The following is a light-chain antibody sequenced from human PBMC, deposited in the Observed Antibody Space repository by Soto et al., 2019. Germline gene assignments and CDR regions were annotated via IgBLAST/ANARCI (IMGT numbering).Light chain of an antibody. Sequence: EIGLTHSPGTLSLSPGERAPLSSRASQTFRPNSLAWFQHKPGQAPRLLIYGASSRATGIPDRFSGSGSGTDFTLTINRLEPEDFAVYFCQQYSDSPLTFGGGTKVEIK. V-gene: IGKV3-20*01. CDR1: QTFRPNS. CDR3: QQYSDSPLT. J-gene: IGKJ4*01. CDR2: GAS.